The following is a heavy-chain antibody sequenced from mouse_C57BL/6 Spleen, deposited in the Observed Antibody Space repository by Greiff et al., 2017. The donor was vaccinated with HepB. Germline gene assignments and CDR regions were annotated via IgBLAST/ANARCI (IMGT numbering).Heavy chain of an antibody. J-gene: IGHJ3*01. D-gene: IGHD2-3*01. V-gene: IGHV1-82*01. Sequence: QVQLQQSGPELVKPGASVKISCKASGYAFSSSWMNWVKQRPGKGLEWIGRIYPGDGDTNYNGKFKGKATLTADKSSSTAYMQLSSLTSEDSAVYFCARNYDGYYAFAYWGQRTLVTVSA. CDR2: IYPGDGDT. CDR1: GYAFSSSW. CDR3: ARNYDGYYAFAY.